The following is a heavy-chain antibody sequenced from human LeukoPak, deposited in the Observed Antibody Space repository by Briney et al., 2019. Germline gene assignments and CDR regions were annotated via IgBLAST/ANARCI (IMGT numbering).Heavy chain of an antibody. CDR2: ISSSSSYI. V-gene: IGHV3-21*01. CDR1: GFTFSSYE. CDR3: ARTDYYDSSGYSEYYFDY. D-gene: IGHD3-22*01. Sequence: GGSLRLSCAASGFTFSSYEMNWVRQAPGKGLEWVSSISSSSSYIYYADSVKGRFTISRDNAKNSLYLQMNSLRAEDTAVYYCARTDYYDSSGYSEYYFDYWGQGTLVTVSS. J-gene: IGHJ4*02.